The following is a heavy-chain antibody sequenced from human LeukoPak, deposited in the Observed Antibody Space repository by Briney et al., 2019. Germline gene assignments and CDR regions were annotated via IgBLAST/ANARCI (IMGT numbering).Heavy chain of an antibody. CDR1: GFTFSRNA. D-gene: IGHD3-22*01. J-gene: IGHJ4*02. Sequence: GGSLRLSCAASGFTFSRNAMNWVRQAPGKGLEWVASISGNGVGTCYADSVKGRFNISRDNSKNTLYLQMNSLRTEDTAVYHCAKDANYFDSGSYLIPFDFWGQGTLVTVSS. CDR2: ISGNGVGT. V-gene: IGHV3-23*01. CDR3: AKDANYFDSGSYLIPFDF.